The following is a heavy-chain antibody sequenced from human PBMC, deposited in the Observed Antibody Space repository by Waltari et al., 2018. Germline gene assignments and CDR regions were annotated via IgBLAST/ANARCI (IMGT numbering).Heavy chain of an antibody. CDR2: IYYSGST. Sequence: QVQLQESGPGLVKPSETLSLTCTVSGGSISSYYWSWIRQPPGKGLEWLGDIYYSGSTTYNPSHKSRVTIAVDTSKNQVSLKLSSGTAADTAVYYCARSYSSSWWGYYYGMDVWGQGTTVTVSS. CDR3: ARSYSSSWWGYYYGMDV. J-gene: IGHJ6*02. D-gene: IGHD6-13*01. V-gene: IGHV4-59*01. CDR1: GGSISSYY.